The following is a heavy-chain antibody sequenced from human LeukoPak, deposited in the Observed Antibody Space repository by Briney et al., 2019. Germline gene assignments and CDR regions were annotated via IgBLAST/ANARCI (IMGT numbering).Heavy chain of an antibody. D-gene: IGHD5-24*01. Sequence: PSETLSLTCTVSGGSVSGSSYYWGWIRQPPGKGLEWIGSIYYTETTYYNPSLKSRVTISVDTSKNQFSLRLSSVTAADMAVYYCARQNEKWLQPYYFDYWSQGTLVTVSS. CDR2: IYYTETT. J-gene: IGHJ4*02. V-gene: IGHV4-39*07. CDR3: ARQNEKWLQPYYFDY. CDR1: GGSVSGSSYY.